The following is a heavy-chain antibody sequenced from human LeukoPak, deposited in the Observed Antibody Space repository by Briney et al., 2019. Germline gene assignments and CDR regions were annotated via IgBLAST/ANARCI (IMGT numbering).Heavy chain of an antibody. Sequence: PGGSLRLSCAASGFTFGSYSMNWVRQAPGKGLEWVSSISSSSSYIYYADSVKGRFTISRDNAKNSLYLQMNSLRAEDTAVYYCARDAGLGSGSYDYWGQGTLVTVSS. CDR2: ISSSSSYI. D-gene: IGHD3-10*01. J-gene: IGHJ4*02. CDR3: ARDAGLGSGSYDY. CDR1: GFTFGSYS. V-gene: IGHV3-21*01.